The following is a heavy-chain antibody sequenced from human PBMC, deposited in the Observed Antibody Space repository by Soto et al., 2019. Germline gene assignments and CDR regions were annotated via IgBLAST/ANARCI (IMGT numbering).Heavy chain of an antibody. CDR3: ARDLGTMVRGVIISHNWFDP. D-gene: IGHD3-10*01. CDR1: GGSISSYY. J-gene: IGHJ5*02. CDR2: IYYSGST. V-gene: IGHV4-59*01. Sequence: TSETLSLTCTVSGGSISSYYWSWIRQPPGKRLEWIGYIYYSGSTNYNPSLKSRVTISVDTSKNQFSLKLSSVTAADTAVYYCARDLGTMVRGVIISHNWFDPWGQGTLVTVSS.